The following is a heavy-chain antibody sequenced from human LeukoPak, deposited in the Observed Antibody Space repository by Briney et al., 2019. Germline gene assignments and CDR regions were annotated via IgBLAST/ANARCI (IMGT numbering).Heavy chain of an antibody. J-gene: IGHJ3*02. CDR1: GFTFSTYG. V-gene: IGHV3-23*01. CDR2: ISGSGGST. CDR3: ARGLGSGYSIGAFDI. D-gene: IGHD3-3*01. Sequence: AGGSLRLSCAASGFTFSTYGMSWVRQAPGKGLEWVSAISGSGGSTYYADSVKGRFTISRDNSKNTLYLQMNSLRAEDTAVYYCARGLGSGYSIGAFDIWGQGTTVTVSS.